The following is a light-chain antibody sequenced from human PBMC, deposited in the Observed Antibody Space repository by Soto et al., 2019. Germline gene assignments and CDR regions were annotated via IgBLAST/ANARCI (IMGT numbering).Light chain of an antibody. Sequence: QSALTQPASVSGSPGQSITISCTGTSSDVGGYNYVSWYQQHPGKAPKLMIYEVSNRPSGVSNRFSGSKSGNTASLTISGLQAEDAADYYCSSYTSSSPYVFGTGTTLTVL. CDR3: SSYTSSSPYV. CDR2: EVS. J-gene: IGLJ1*01. CDR1: SSDVGGYNY. V-gene: IGLV2-14*01.